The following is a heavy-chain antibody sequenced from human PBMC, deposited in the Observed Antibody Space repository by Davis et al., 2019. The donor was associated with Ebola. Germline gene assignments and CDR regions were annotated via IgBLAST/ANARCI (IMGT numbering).Heavy chain of an antibody. J-gene: IGHJ5*02. CDR1: DDSLSSGIYY. D-gene: IGHD1-14*01. CDR3: ARGTLTRPVWFDP. V-gene: IGHV4-61*01. Sequence: MPSETLSLTCSVSDDSLSSGIYYWSWIRQQSGKGLEWIGYIYYSGSTNYNPSLKSRVTISVDTSKNQFSLKLSSVTAADTAVYYCARGTLTRPVWFDPWGQGTLVTVSS. CDR2: IYYSGST.